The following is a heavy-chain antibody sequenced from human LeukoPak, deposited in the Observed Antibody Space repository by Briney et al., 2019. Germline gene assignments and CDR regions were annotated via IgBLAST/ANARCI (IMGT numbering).Heavy chain of an antibody. CDR1: GFTVSSNY. D-gene: IGHD3-22*01. CDR3: ARDLSYDSDSRGLY. V-gene: IGHV3-53*05. Sequence: GGSLRLSCAASGFTVSSNYMSWVRQTPGRGLEWVSVIYSGGSIYYADFAKGRFTISRDNSKNTLYLQMNSLKTEDTAVYYCARDLSYDSDSRGLYWGQGTLVTVSS. J-gene: IGHJ4*02. CDR2: IYSGGSI.